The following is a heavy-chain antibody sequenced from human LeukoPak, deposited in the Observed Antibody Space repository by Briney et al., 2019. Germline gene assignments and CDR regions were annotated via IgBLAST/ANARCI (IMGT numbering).Heavy chain of an antibody. J-gene: IGHJ6*03. CDR1: GYTFTSYG. Sequence: ASVKVSCKASGYTFTSYGISWVRQAPGQGLEWMGWISAYNGNTNYAQKLQGRVTMTTDTSTSTAYMELRSLRSDDTAVYHCASFKDYYYYMDVWGKGTTVTVSS. V-gene: IGHV1-18*01. CDR2: ISAYNGNT. CDR3: ASFKDYYYYMDV.